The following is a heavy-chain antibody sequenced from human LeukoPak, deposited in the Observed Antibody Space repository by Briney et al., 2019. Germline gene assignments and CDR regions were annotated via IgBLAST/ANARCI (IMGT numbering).Heavy chain of an antibody. CDR3: ARGIAVAGKGNWFDP. CDR2: IYYSGST. CDR1: GGSISSYY. V-gene: IGHV4-59*01. J-gene: IGHJ5*02. D-gene: IGHD6-19*01. Sequence: SETLSLTCAVSGGSISSYYWSWIRQPPGKGLEWIGYIYYSGSTNYNPSLKSRVTISVDTSKNQFSLKLSSVTAADTAVYYCARGIAVAGKGNWFDPWGQGTLVTVSS.